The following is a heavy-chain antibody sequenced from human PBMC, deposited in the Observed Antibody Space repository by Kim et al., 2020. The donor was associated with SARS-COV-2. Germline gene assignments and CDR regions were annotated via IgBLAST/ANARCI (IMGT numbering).Heavy chain of an antibody. D-gene: IGHD6-13*01. J-gene: IGHJ5*02. V-gene: IGHV3-23*01. CDR3: AKDVAAAGTFPVDP. CDR2: ICGSGGST. Sequence: GGSLRLSCAASGFTFSSYAMSWVRQAPGKGLEWVSAICGSGGSTYYADSVKGRFTISRDNSKNTLYLQMNSLRAEDTAVYYCAKDVAAAGTFPVDPWGQGALLTVSS. CDR1: GFTFSSYA.